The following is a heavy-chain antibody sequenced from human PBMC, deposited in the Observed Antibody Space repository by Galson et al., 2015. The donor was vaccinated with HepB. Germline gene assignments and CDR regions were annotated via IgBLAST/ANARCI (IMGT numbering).Heavy chain of an antibody. J-gene: IGHJ6*02. CDR3: ARDLMRSYYYDSSGYYASGYYGMDV. CDR2: ISSSSSYI. CDR1: GFTFSSYS. D-gene: IGHD3-22*01. Sequence: SLRLSCAASGFTFSSYSMNWVRQAPGKGLEWVSSISSSSSYIYYADSVKGRFTISRDNAKNSLYLQMNSLRAEDTAVYYCARDLMRSYYYDSSGYYASGYYGMDVWGQGTTVTVSS. V-gene: IGHV3-21*01.